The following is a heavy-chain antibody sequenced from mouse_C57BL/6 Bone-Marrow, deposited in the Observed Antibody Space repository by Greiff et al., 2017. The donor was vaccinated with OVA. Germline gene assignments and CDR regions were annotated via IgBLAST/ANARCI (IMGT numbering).Heavy chain of an antibody. D-gene: IGHD1-1*01. J-gene: IGHJ1*03. CDR1: GYTFTSYW. V-gene: IGHV1-69*01. CDR2: IDPSDSYT. CDR3: ACITTVPYWYFDV. Sequence: VQLQQPGAELVMPGASVKLSCKASGYTFTSYWMHWVKQRPGQGLEWIGEIDPSDSYTNYNQKFKGKSTLTVDKSSSTAYMQLSSLTSEDSAVYYCACITTVPYWYFDVWGTGTTVTVSS.